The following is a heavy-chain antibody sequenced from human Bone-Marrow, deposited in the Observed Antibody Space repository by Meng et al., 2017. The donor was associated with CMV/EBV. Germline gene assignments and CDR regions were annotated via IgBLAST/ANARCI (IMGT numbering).Heavy chain of an antibody. CDR3: ARDRDRSSSQRCDY. Sequence: GESLKISCAASGFTFSSYEMNWVRQAPGKGLEWVSYISSGGSTKYYADSVKGRFTISRDNAENSLYLQMNSLRAEDTAVYYCARDRDRSSSQRCDYWGQGTLVTVSS. D-gene: IGHD6-6*01. V-gene: IGHV3-48*03. CDR2: ISSGGSTK. CDR1: GFTFSSYE. J-gene: IGHJ4*02.